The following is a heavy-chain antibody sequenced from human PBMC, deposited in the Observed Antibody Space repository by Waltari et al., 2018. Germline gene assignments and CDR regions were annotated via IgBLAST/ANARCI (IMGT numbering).Heavy chain of an antibody. V-gene: IGHV3-64*07. J-gene: IGHJ4*02. CDR3: ARVRHISGYYCPDY. D-gene: IGHD3-22*01. CDR2: ISTDGSMT. Sequence: EVQLVESGGGLVQPGGSLRLSCASSDLTFSAAAMNWVRQAPGKGLEYVSTISTDGSMTYYADSVKGRFTISRDNSKNTLYLQMVSLRAEDMAVYYCARVRHISGYYCPDYWGQGTLVTVSS. CDR1: DLTFSAAA.